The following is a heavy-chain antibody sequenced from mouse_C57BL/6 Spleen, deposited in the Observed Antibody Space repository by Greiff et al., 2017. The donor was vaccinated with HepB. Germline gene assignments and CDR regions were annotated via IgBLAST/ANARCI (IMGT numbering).Heavy chain of an antibody. D-gene: IGHD1-1*01. J-gene: IGHJ2*01. CDR3: ARRTTVVGPDY. CDR2: IYPVSGST. Sequence: QVQLQQPGAELVKPGASVKMYCKASGYTFTSYWITWVKQRPGQGLEWIGDIYPVSGSTNYNEKFKSKATLTVDTSSSTAYMQLSSLTSEDSAVYYCARRTTVVGPDYWGQGTTLTVSS. V-gene: IGHV1-55*01. CDR1: GYTFTSYW.